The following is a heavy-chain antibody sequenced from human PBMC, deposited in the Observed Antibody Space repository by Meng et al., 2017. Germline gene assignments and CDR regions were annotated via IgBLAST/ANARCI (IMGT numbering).Heavy chain of an antibody. CDR3: AHRTVGYSSGWGFDY. Sequence: QITLKESGPTLVKPTQTLTLTCTFSGFSLSTSGVGVGWIRPAPGKALVWLALIYWDDDKRYSPSLKSSLTTTKDSSKNQVVLTMTNMDPVDTATYYCAHRTVGYSSGWGFDYWGQGTLVTVSS. J-gene: IGHJ4*02. CDR1: GFSLSTSGVG. D-gene: IGHD6-19*01. CDR2: IYWDDDK. V-gene: IGHV2-5*02.